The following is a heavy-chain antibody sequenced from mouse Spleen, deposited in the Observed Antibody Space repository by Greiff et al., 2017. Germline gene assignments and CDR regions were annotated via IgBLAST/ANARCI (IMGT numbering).Heavy chain of an antibody. D-gene: IGHD3-2*02. CDR1: GFTFSSYG. J-gene: IGHJ3*01. V-gene: IGHV5-6*01. CDR3: AKEEDSSGYLAWFAY. CDR2: ISSGGSYT. Sequence: EVKLVESGGDLVKPGGSLKLSCAASGFTFSSYGMSWVRQTPDKRLEWVATISSGGSYTYYPDSVKGRFTISRDNAKNTLYLQMSSLKSEDTAMYYCAKEEDSSGYLAWFAYWGQGTLVTVSA.